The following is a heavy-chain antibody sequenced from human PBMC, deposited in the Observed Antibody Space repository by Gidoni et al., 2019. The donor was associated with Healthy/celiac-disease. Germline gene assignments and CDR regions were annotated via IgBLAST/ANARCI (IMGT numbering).Heavy chain of an antibody. CDR2: IIPILGIA. D-gene: IGHD3-3*01. Sequence: QVQLVQSGAEVKKPGSSVKVSCKASGGTFSSYAISWVRQAPGQGLAWMGRIIPILGIANYAQKFQGRVTITADKSTSTAYMELSSLRSEDTAVYYCARGSFRGWSGYYTGDDYWGQGTLVTVSS. CDR1: GGTFSSYA. V-gene: IGHV1-69*09. CDR3: ARGSFRGWSGYYTGDDY. J-gene: IGHJ4*02.